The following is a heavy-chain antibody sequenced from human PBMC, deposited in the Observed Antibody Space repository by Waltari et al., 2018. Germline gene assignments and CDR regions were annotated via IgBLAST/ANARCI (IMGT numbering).Heavy chain of an antibody. D-gene: IGHD3-10*01. CDR3: ARTSLWFGELPFDY. Sequence: QVQLVQSGAEVKKPGASVKVSCKASGYTFTGYYMPWVRQAPGQGLEWMGWINPNIGGTNYAQKFLGRVTMTRDTSISTAYMELSRLRSDDTAVYYCARTSLWFGELPFDYWGQGTLVTVSS. V-gene: IGHV1-2*02. J-gene: IGHJ4*02. CDR2: INPNIGGT. CDR1: GYTFTGYY.